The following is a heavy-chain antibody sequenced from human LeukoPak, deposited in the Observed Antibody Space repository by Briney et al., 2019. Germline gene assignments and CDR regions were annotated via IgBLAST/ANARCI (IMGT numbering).Heavy chain of an antibody. D-gene: IGHD6-13*01. CDR2: IDPSDSYT. J-gene: IGHJ4*02. Sequence: GESLKISCKGSGYSFTTYWISWVRQMPGKGLEWMGRIDPSDSYTNYSPSFQGHVTISADRSISTAYLQWSSLKASDTAMYYCASSSKGSTWYRFDYWGQGTLVTVSS. CDR1: GYSFTTYW. V-gene: IGHV5-10-1*01. CDR3: ASSSKGSTWYRFDY.